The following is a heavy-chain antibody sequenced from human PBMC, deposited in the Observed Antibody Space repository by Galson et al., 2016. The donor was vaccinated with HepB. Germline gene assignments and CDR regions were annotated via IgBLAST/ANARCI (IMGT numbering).Heavy chain of an antibody. CDR3: TKCSNNEYNSGWCHWFDP. D-gene: IGHD6-19*01. J-gene: IGHJ5*02. CDR2: IRESGGGT. V-gene: IGHV3-23*01. Sequence: SLRLSCAASGFTFSVYSMNWVRQAPGKGLEWVSSIRESGGGTSYADSVKGRFTISRDNSKNTLYLQMNSLRAEDTAVYYCTKCSNNEYNSGWCHWFDPWGQGTLVTGSS. CDR1: GFTFSVYS.